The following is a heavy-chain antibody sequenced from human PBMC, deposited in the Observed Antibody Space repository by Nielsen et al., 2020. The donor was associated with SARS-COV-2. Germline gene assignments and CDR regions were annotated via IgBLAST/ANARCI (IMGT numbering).Heavy chain of an antibody. CDR2: INHSGST. CDR1: GGSFSGYY. CDR3: ARHFAFLEWLGFDY. Sequence: SETLSLTCAVYGGSFSGYYWSWIRQPPGKGLEWIGEINHSGSTNYSPSFQGHVTISADKSISTAYLQWSSLKASDTAMYYCARHFAFLEWLGFDYWGQGTLVTVSS. V-gene: IGHV4-34*01. D-gene: IGHD3-3*01. J-gene: IGHJ4*02.